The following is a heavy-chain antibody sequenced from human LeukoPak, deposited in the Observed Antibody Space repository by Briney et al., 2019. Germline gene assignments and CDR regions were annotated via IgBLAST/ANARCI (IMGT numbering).Heavy chain of an antibody. CDR1: GFTFSSYG. CDR2: IRYDGSNK. V-gene: IGHV3-30*02. Sequence: GGSLRLSCAASGFTFSSYGMHWVRQAPGKGLEWVAFIRYDGSNKYYADSVKGRFTISRDNSKNTLYLQMNSLRAEDTAVYYCAKDRGSYRHFDYWGQGTLVTVPS. D-gene: IGHD1-26*01. J-gene: IGHJ4*02. CDR3: AKDRGSYRHFDY.